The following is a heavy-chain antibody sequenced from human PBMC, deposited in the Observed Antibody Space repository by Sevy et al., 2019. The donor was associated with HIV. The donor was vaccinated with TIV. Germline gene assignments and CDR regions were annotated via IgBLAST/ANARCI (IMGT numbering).Heavy chain of an antibody. V-gene: IGHV3-7*03. J-gene: IGHJ6*03. CDR1: GFTFSSYW. CDR2: IKQDGSEK. CDR3: ARRGVYDYYYYMDV. Sequence: GGSLRLSCAASGFTFSSYWMSWDRQAPGKGLEWVANIKQDGSEKYYVDSVKGRFTISRDNAKNSLYLQMNSLRAEDTAVYYCARRGVYDYYYYMDVWGKGTTVTVSS. D-gene: IGHD2-8*01.